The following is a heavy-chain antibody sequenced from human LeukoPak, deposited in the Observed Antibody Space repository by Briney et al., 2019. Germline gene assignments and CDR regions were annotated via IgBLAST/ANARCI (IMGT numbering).Heavy chain of an antibody. D-gene: IGHD1-26*01. Sequence: SQTLSLTCALSGDSVSSNSAAWNWIRQSPSRGVEWLGRTYYRSKWYNDYAVSVKSRITINPDTSKSQFSLQLNCVTPYDTAVYYCARVSEYSGSSPFDYWGQGTLVTVSS. CDR3: ARVSEYSGSSPFDY. CDR2: TYYRSKWYN. J-gene: IGHJ4*02. V-gene: IGHV6-1*01. CDR1: GDSVSSNSAA.